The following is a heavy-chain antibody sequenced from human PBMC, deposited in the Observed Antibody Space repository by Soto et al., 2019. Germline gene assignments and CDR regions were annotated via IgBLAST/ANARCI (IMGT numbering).Heavy chain of an antibody. CDR2: ISAYNGNT. Sequence: QVQLVQSGAEVKKPGASVKVSCKASGYTFTSYGISWVRQAPGQGLEWMGWISAYNGNTNYAQKLQGRVTMSTDTSTSTAYLELRSLRSGDTAVYYCAREGFTIVGVVIDYYYYGMDVWGQGTTVTVAS. D-gene: IGHD3-3*01. CDR3: AREGFTIVGVVIDYYYYGMDV. CDR1: GYTFTSYG. V-gene: IGHV1-18*04. J-gene: IGHJ6*02.